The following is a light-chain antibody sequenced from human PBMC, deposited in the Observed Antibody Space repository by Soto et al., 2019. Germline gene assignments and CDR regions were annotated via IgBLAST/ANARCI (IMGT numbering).Light chain of an antibody. J-gene: IGLJ2*01. CDR2: LNSDGSH. CDR3: QTWGTGIPVV. Sequence: QLVLTQSPSASASLGASVKLTCTLSSGHSSYAIAWHQQQPEQGPRYLMKLNSDGSHSKGDGIPDRFSGSSSGAERYLTISSLQSEDEADYYCQTWGTGIPVVFGGGTKLTVL. CDR1: SGHSSYA. V-gene: IGLV4-69*01.